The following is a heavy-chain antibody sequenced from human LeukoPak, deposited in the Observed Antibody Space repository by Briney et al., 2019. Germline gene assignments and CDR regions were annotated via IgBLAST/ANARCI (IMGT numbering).Heavy chain of an antibody. Sequence: ASVKVSCKASGYTFTGYYMHWVRQAPGQGLEWMGWINPKSGGTNYAQKFQGRVPMTRDTSISTAYMELSRLRSDDTAVYYCARVLSARSFQHWGQGTLVTVSS. D-gene: IGHD3-16*01. J-gene: IGHJ1*01. CDR2: INPKSGGT. CDR3: ARVLSARSFQH. CDR1: GYTFTGYY. V-gene: IGHV1-2*02.